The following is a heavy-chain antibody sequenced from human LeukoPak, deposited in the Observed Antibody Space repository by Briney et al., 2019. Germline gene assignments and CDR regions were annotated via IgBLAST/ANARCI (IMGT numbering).Heavy chain of an antibody. J-gene: IGHJ4*02. V-gene: IGHV3-30*18. CDR3: AKDPSGEGY. CDR1: GFTFSSYG. Sequence: GGSLRLSCAASGFTFSSYGMHWVRQAPGKGLEWVAVISYDGSNKYYADSVKGRFTISRDNSKNTLYLQMNSLRADDTAVYYCAKDPSGEGYWGQGTLVTVSS. D-gene: IGHD6-25*01. CDR2: ISYDGSNK.